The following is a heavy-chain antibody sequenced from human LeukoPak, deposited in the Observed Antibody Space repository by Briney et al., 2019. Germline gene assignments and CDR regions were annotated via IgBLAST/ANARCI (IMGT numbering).Heavy chain of an antibody. Sequence: ASVKVSCTASGYTFTSYGISWVRQAPGQGLKWMGWISAYNGNTNYAQKLQGRVTMTTDTSTSTAYMELRSLRSDDTAVYYCARDSLTIFGVVIIAPFNYYYYYGMDVWGQGTTVTVSS. CDR1: GYTFTSYG. CDR2: ISAYNGNT. D-gene: IGHD3-3*01. J-gene: IGHJ6*02. CDR3: ARDSLTIFGVVIIAPFNYYYYYGMDV. V-gene: IGHV1-18*01.